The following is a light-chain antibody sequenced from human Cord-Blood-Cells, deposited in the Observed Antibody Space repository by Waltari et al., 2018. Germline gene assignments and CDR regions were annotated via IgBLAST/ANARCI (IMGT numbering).Light chain of an antibody. CDR3: QQSYSTLT. CDR1: QSISSY. CDR2: AAS. Sequence: DIQMTQSPSSLSASEGDRVPITCRASQSISSYLNWYQQKPGKAPKLLIYAASSLQSGVPSRFSGSGSGTDFTLTISSLQPEDFATYYCQQSYSTLTFGGGTKVEIK. J-gene: IGKJ4*01. V-gene: IGKV1-39*01.